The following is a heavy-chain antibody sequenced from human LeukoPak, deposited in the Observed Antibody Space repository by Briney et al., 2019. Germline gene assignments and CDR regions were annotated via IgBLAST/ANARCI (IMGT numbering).Heavy chain of an antibody. CDR3: ARDFWDSSGYYYVGWFDP. CDR1: GGSISSGGYY. J-gene: IGHJ5*02. D-gene: IGHD3-22*01. Sequence: KPSQTLSLTCTVSGGSISSGGYYWSWIRQHPGKGLEWIGYIYYSGSTYYNPSLKSRVTISVDTSKNQFSLKLSSVTAADTAVYYCARDFWDSSGYYYVGWFDPWGQGTLVTVSS. CDR2: IYYSGST. V-gene: IGHV4-31*03.